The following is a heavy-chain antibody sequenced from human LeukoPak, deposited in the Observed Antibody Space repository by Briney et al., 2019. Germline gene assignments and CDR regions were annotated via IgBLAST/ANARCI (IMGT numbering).Heavy chain of an antibody. CDR3: ARVGPGVLAAFDI. D-gene: IGHD1-14*01. Sequence: GRSLRLSCAASGFTFSSYAMHWVRQAPGKGLEWVAVISYDGSNKYYADSVKGRFTISRDNAKNTLYLQMNSLRAEDTAVYYCARVGPGVLAAFDIWGQGTMVTVSS. CDR1: GFTFSSYA. J-gene: IGHJ3*02. V-gene: IGHV3-30-3*01. CDR2: ISYDGSNK.